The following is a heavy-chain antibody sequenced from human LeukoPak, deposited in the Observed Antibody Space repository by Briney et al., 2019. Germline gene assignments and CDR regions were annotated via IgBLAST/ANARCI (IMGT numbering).Heavy chain of an antibody. CDR3: ARGPWITIFEVVIPWYFDY. Sequence: ASETLSLTCTVSGGSIRSGDYYWSWIRQPPGKGLEWIGYIYHSGSTHSNPSLKSRVIISVDTSKNQFSLNLSSVTAPDTAVYYCARGPWITIFEVVIPWYFDYWGQGILVTVSS. CDR1: GGSIRSGDYY. CDR2: IYHSGST. D-gene: IGHD3-3*01. V-gene: IGHV4-30-4*01. J-gene: IGHJ4*02.